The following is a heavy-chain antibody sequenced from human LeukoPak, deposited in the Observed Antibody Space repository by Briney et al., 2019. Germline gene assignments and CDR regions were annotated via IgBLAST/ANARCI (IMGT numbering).Heavy chain of an antibody. J-gene: IGHJ4*02. D-gene: IGHD2-8*01. CDR3: ARGLGYCSDGVCYTFTY. CDR2: IYSSGST. Sequence: SETLSLTCTVSGGSISSYYWTWILQPPGKGLEWIGYIYSSGSTNYNPSLKSRVTISVDTSKNQFSLKLSSVTAADTAVYYCARGLGYCSDGVCYTFTYWGQGTLVTVSS. V-gene: IGHV4-59*08. CDR1: GGSISSYY.